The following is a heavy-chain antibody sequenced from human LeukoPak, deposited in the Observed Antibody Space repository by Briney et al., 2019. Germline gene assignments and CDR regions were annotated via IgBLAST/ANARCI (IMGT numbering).Heavy chain of an antibody. CDR2: INPNSGGT. CDR3: AREVSPYSSSWYGGWFDP. CDR1: GYTFTGYY. J-gene: IGHJ5*02. D-gene: IGHD6-13*01. Sequence: PVASVKVSCKASGYTFTGYYMHWVRQAPGQGLEWMGWINPNSGGTNYAQKFQGRVTMTRDTSISTAYMELSRLRSDDTAVYYCAREVSPYSSSWYGGWFDPGAREPWSPSPQ. V-gene: IGHV1-2*02.